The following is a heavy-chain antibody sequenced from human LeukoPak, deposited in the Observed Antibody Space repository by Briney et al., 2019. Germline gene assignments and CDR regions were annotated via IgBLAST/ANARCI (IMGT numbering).Heavy chain of an antibody. Sequence: SVKVSCKASGGTFSSYAISWVRQAPGQGLEWMGRIIPIFGIANYAQKFQGRVTITADKSTSAAYMELSSLRSEHTAVYYCAREEDRYDFWSGYYNPFDYWGQGTLVTVSS. CDR3: AREEDRYDFWSGYYNPFDY. CDR1: GGTFSSYA. V-gene: IGHV1-69*04. J-gene: IGHJ4*02. D-gene: IGHD3-3*01. CDR2: IIPIFGIA.